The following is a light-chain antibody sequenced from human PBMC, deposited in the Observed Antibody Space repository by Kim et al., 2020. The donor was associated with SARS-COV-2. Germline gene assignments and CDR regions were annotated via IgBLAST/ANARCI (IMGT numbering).Light chain of an antibody. V-gene: IGKV1-27*01. CDR2: AAS. CDR3: QKCYSAPWT. J-gene: IGKJ1*01. CDR1: QDISSY. Sequence: DIQMTQSPSSLSASVGDRVTITCRASQDISSYLAWFQLKPGKAPKLLIYAASALQPGVPSRFSGSGSGTDFTLTVTSLQPEDVATYYCQKCYSAPWTFGQGTKVDIK.